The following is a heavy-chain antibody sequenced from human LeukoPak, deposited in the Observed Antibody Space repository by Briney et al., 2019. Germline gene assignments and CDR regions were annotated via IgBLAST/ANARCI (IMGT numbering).Heavy chain of an antibody. Sequence: GASVKVSCKASGYTFTDYYMHWVRQAPGQGLEWMAWFNPNSGGTNFAQKFQGRVTLTRDTSIRTAYMELSSLRADDTAVYYCARDEVGPFDYWGQGTLVTVSS. V-gene: IGHV1-2*02. CDR3: ARDEVGPFDY. D-gene: IGHD1-26*01. CDR2: FNPNSGGT. CDR1: GYTFTDYY. J-gene: IGHJ4*02.